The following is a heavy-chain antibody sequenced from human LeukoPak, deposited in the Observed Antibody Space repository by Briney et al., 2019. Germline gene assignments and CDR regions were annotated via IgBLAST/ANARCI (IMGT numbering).Heavy chain of an antibody. CDR2: IYTSGST. CDR1: GGSISSGSYY. V-gene: IGHV4-61*02. J-gene: IGHJ4*02. D-gene: IGHD3-10*01. CDR3: ARGTYYYGSGSYNLDY. Sequence: PSQTLSLTCTVSGGSISSGSYYWSWIRQPAGKGLEWIGRIYTSGSTNYNPSLKSRVTISVDTSKNQFSLKLSSVTAADTAVYYCARGTYYYGSGSYNLDYWGQGTLVTVSS.